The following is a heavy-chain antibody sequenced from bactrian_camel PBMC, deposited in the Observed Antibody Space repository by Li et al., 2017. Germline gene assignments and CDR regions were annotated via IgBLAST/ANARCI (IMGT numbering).Heavy chain of an antibody. D-gene: IGHD2*01. Sequence: HVQLEESGGEAVQAGGSLSLSCVGNTTSGATLSNYNTYCMGWFRQTPGKEREGVAGIASDGSTIYADSVKGRFTISKDSDKNTLYLQMNSLRPEDTAMYYCAAKTGPCGGMWEFLAVYRFWGQGTQVTVS. CDR1: GATLSNYNTYC. CDR2: IASDGST. CDR3: AAKTGPCGGMWEFLAVYRF. J-gene: IGHJ4*01. V-gene: IGHV3S53*01.